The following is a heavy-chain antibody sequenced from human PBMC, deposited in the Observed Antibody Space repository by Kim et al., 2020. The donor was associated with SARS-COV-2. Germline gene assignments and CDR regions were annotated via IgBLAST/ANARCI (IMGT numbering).Heavy chain of an antibody. V-gene: IGHV1-18*01. D-gene: IGHD3-16*02. J-gene: IGHJ4*02. Sequence: NYAQKLQGRVTMTTDTSTSTAYMELRSLRSDDTAVYYCATAGVIYDGEGYWGQGTLVTVSS. CDR3: ATAGVIYDGEGY.